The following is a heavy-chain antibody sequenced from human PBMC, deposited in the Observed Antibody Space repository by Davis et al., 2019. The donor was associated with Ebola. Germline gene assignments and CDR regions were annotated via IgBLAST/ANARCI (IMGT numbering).Heavy chain of an antibody. CDR2: INPHNGNT. D-gene: IGHD3-10*01. J-gene: IGHJ4*02. CDR3: ARDSMVRGNDY. Sequence: ASVKVSCKAAGYTFTSYGITWVRQAPGQGLEWMGWINPHNGNTNYAQNVQGRVTMTTDTSTSTAYMEVGSLRSDDTAVYYCARDSMVRGNDYWGQGTLVTVSS. V-gene: IGHV1-18*04. CDR1: GYTFTSYG.